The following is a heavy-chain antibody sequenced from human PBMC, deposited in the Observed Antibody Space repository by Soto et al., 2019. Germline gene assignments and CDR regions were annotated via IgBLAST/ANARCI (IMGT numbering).Heavy chain of an antibody. D-gene: IGHD3-9*01. V-gene: IGHV4-34*01. CDR3: ARGGSNDWQVAFDI. CDR2: INHSGNN. CDR1: GFTFSSYA. Sequence: PGGSLRLSCAASGFTFSSYAMSWVRQSPGKGLEWIGEINHSGNNNYSPSLKSRVTMSLDTSKNQFSLKLTSGTAADTAVYYCARGGSNDWQVAFDIWGQGTMVTVSS. J-gene: IGHJ3*02.